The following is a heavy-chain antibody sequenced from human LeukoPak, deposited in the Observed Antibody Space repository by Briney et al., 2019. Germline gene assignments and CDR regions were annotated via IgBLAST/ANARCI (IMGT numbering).Heavy chain of an antibody. D-gene: IGHD1-1*01. J-gene: IGHJ5*02. CDR1: GGTFTKWT. V-gene: IGHV1-69*08. Sequence: ASVKVSCKASGGTFTKWTLNWGRQAPGQGPEWMGRIIPVLGSVNYAQKFQGRVTITADKGTAYMELTNLRSEDMAVYYCASATSWNWFDPWGQGTLVTVSA. CDR2: IIPVLGSV. CDR3: ASATSWNWFDP.